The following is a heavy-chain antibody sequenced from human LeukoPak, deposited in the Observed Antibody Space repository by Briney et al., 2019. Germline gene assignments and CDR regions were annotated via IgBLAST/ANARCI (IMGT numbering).Heavy chain of an antibody. D-gene: IGHD6-19*01. CDR1: GYTFTSYD. Sequence: ASVKVSCKASGYTFTSYDINWVRQATGQGLEWIGWMNPNSGNTGYAQKFQGRVTMTRNTSISTAYMELSSLRSEDTAVYYCARGAAVAGTGSGYGMDVWGQGTTVTVSS. CDR3: ARGAAVAGTGSGYGMDV. V-gene: IGHV1-8*01. J-gene: IGHJ6*02. CDR2: MNPNSGNT.